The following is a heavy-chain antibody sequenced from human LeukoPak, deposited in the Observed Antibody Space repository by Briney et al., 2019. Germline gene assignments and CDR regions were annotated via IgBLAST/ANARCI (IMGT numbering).Heavy chain of an antibody. CDR2: IYYSGST. J-gene: IGHJ4*02. Sequence: SETVALTCTVCVGSISSSSYYGGWIREPPGKGLEWVGSIYYSGSTYYNASLKSRVTISVDTSKNQFSLKLSSVTAADPAVYYCARQHDILTGFDHWGQGTLVTVSS. CDR3: ARQHDILTGFDH. CDR1: VGSISSSSYY. V-gene: IGHV4-39*01. D-gene: IGHD3-9*01.